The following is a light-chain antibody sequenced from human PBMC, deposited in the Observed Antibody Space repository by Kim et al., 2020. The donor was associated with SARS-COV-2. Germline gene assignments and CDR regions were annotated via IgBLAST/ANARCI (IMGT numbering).Light chain of an antibody. CDR1: QSVSSW. CDR3: QQYNTYPWT. Sequence: DIQMTQSPSTLSASIGDRVTITCRASQSVSSWLAWYQQKPGTAPKVLIYEASNLESGVPSRFSGSGSGTEFTLTISSVQPDDFGTYFCQQYNTYPWTFGQGTKVDIK. J-gene: IGKJ1*01. CDR2: EAS. V-gene: IGKV1-5*03.